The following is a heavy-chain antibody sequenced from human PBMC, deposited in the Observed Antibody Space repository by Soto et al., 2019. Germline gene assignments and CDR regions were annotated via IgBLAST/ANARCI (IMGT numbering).Heavy chain of an antibody. CDR2: IYYSGST. Sequence: SETLSLTCTVSGGSISSSSYYWGWIRQPPGKGLEWIGSIYYSGSTYYNPSLKSRVTISVDTSKNQFPLKLSSVTAADTAVYYCATLWFGEGNYWGQGTLVTVS. J-gene: IGHJ4*02. V-gene: IGHV4-39*01. D-gene: IGHD3-10*01. CDR1: GGSISSSSYY. CDR3: ATLWFGEGNY.